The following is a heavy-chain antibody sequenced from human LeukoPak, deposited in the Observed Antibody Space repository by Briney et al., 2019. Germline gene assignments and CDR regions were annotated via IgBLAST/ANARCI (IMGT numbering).Heavy chain of an antibody. Sequence: PGGSLRLSCAAAGFTFSKFAMHWVRQAPGKGLEWVANIKQDGSEKYYVDSVKGRFTISRDNAKNSLYLQMNSLGAEDTAVYYCARGARNMVTTLQYFDGGGQGRSATVSP. V-gene: IGHV3-7*01. J-gene: IGHJ4*01. CDR1: GFTFSKFA. D-gene: IGHD4-17*01. CDR3: ARGARNMVTTLQYFDG. CDR2: IKQDGSEK.